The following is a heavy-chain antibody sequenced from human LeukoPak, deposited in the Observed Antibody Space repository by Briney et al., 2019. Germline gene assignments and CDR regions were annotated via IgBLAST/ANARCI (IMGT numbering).Heavy chain of an antibody. D-gene: IGHD4-17*01. J-gene: IGHJ6*04. V-gene: IGHV1-18*04. CDR3: ARDFNYGDYDLLYYGMDV. CDR2: ISAYNGNT. Sequence: GASVKVSCKAFGYTFTSYGISWVRQAPGQGLEWMGWISAYNGNTNYAQKLQGRVTMTTDTSTSTAYMELRSLRSDDTAVYYCARDFNYGDYDLLYYGMDVWGKGTTVTVSS. CDR1: GYTFTSYG.